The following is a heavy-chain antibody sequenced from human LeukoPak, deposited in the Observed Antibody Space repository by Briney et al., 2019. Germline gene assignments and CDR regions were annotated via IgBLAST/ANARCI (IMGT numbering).Heavy chain of an antibody. CDR1: GGSISSYY. Sequence: SETLSLTCTVSGGSISSYYWSWIRQPPGKGLEWIGYIYYSGSTNYNPSLKSRVTISVDTSKNQFSLKLSSVTAADTAVYYCARGNLAPITIFGVVYNWFDPWGQGTLVTVSS. CDR3: ARGNLAPITIFGVVYNWFDP. J-gene: IGHJ5*02. V-gene: IGHV4-59*01. CDR2: IYYSGST. D-gene: IGHD3-3*01.